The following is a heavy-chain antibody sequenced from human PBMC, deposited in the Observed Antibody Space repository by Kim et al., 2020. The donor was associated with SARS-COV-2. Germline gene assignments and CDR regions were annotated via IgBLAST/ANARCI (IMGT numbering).Heavy chain of an antibody. CDR3: GRDTTGTGVVDY. CDR2: ISGSSSYR. J-gene: IGHJ4*02. D-gene: IGHD1-1*01. V-gene: IGHV3-11*05. Sequence: GGSLRLSFVASGFSFGDYYMSWIRQAPGKGLEWVSYISGSSSYRNSTDSVKGRFTISRDNAKNSVFLQMNDLRCEDTAVYFCGRDTTGTGVVDYWGQGTL. CDR1: GFSFGDYY.